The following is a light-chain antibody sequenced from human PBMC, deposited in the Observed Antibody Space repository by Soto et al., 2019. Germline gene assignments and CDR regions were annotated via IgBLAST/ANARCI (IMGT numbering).Light chain of an antibody. V-gene: IGKV3-20*01. J-gene: IGKJ4*01. CDR1: QTVSSNF. Sequence: EIVLTQSPGTLSLSPGERATLSCRASQTVSSNFLAWFQQKPGQAPRFVIYGASSRATGIPDRFSGSGSGTDFTLTINRLEPEDFALYYCQQYGSSPLTFGGGTKVEIK. CDR3: QQYGSSPLT. CDR2: GAS.